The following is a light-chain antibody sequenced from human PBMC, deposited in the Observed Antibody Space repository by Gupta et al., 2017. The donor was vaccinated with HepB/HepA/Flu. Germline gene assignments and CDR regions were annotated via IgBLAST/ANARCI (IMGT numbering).Light chain of an antibody. V-gene: IGKV3-15*01. Sequence: EVVMTQSPATLSVSPGERATLSCRASQTIRTNLAWYQQKSGQAPRLLIYGASTRATDIPSRFSGSGSGTEFTLTISSLQSEDFAVYYCQQDSTWPRTFGQGTKVEIK. CDR2: GAS. CDR1: QTIRTN. CDR3: QQDSTWPRT. J-gene: IGKJ1*01.